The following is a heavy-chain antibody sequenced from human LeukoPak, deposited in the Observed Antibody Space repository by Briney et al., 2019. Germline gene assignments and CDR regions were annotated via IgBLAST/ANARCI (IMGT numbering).Heavy chain of an antibody. D-gene: IGHD3-22*01. CDR2: IKQDGSEK. J-gene: IGHJ6*02. Sequence: GRSLRLSCAASGFTFSSYWMSWVRQAPGKGLEWVANIKQDGSEKYYVDSVKGRFTISRDNAKNSLYLQMNSLRAEDTAVYYCARDRAYYDSSGYNYGMDVWGQGTTVTVSS. CDR3: ARDRAYYDSSGYNYGMDV. V-gene: IGHV3-7*01. CDR1: GFTFSSYW.